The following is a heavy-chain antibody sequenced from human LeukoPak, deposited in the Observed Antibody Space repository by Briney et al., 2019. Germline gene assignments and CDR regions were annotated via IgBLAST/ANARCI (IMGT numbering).Heavy chain of an antibody. J-gene: IGHJ4*02. V-gene: IGHV3-48*02. CDR2: ISSRSSTI. Sequence: GGSLRLSCVASGFTFSSYVMNWVRQAPGKGLEGISYISSRSSTIYYADSVKGRLTISRDNAKNSLYLQMNSLRDEDTAVYYYARGCSGGSCFGDFDYWGQGTLGTVSS. D-gene: IGHD2-15*01. CDR3: ARGCSGGSCFGDFDY. CDR1: GFTFSSYV.